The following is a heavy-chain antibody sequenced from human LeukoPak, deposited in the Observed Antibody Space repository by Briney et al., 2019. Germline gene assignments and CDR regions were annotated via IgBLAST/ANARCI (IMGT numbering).Heavy chain of an antibody. Sequence: GGSLRLSCAASGFTFSSYAMSWVRQAPGKGLEWVSAISGSGSTTYYADSVKGRFTISRDNSKNTLYLHMNSLGAEDTAVYYCAKDLGDVVVTATAGGFDYWGQGTLVTVPS. V-gene: IGHV3-23*01. CDR3: AKDLGDVVVTATAGGFDY. CDR1: GFTFSSYA. D-gene: IGHD2-21*02. J-gene: IGHJ4*02. CDR2: ISGSGSTT.